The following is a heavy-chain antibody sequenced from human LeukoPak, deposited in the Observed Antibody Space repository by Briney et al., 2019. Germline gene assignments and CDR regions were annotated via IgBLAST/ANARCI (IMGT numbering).Heavy chain of an antibody. CDR2: LSRGGATT. D-gene: IGHD2-8*01. V-gene: IGHV3-23*01. J-gene: IGHJ4*02. Sequence: GGSLRLSCTGSGFNFNMFAMNWVRQAPGQGLEWVSGLSRGGATTNYADSVKGRFTISRDKSKNMVFLQMNSLRPEDTAVYYCAKEQRIRRCSEGVCMEGYYFDYWGQGTLVTVSS. CDR1: GFNFNMFA. CDR3: AKEQRIRRCSEGVCMEGYYFDY.